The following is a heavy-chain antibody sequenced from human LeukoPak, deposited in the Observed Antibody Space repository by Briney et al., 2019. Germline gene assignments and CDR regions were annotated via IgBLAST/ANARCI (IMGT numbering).Heavy chain of an antibody. CDR2: ISGSGNTI. Sequence: GGSLRLSCAASGFTFSSYSMIWVRQAPGKGLEWVSYISGSGNTIYYADSVKGRFTISRDNAKNSLYLRMNSLRAEDTAVYYCARINTGSYFDYWGQGTLVTVSS. J-gene: IGHJ4*02. V-gene: IGHV3-48*04. CDR3: ARINTGSYFDY. CDR1: GFTFSSYS. D-gene: IGHD1-26*01.